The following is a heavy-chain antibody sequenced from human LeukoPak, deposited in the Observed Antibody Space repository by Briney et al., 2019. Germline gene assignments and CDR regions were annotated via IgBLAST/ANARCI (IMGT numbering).Heavy chain of an antibody. D-gene: IGHD3-22*01. J-gene: IGHJ3*02. CDR3: AREGGYWAFDI. CDR1: VYRFTSYY. Sequence: ASVKVSCKASVYRFTSYYLHWVRQAPGQGLEWMGWINPDSGGTNFAQKFQGRVTMTRDTSITTAYMELSRLTSDDTAVYYCAREGGYWAFDIWGQGTMVTVSS. CDR2: INPDSGGT. V-gene: IGHV1-2*02.